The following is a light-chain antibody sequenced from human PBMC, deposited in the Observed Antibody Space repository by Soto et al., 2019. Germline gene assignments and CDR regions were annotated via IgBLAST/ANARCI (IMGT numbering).Light chain of an antibody. Sequence: EIVLTQSPGTLSLSPGERATLSCRASQSVSSSYLAWYQQKPGQAPRLLIYGASSRATGIPDRFSGSGYGTDFTLTISRLEAEDFAVYYCQQYGSSPLITFGQGTRLEIK. CDR2: GAS. CDR3: QQYGSSPLIT. CDR1: QSVSSSY. V-gene: IGKV3-20*01. J-gene: IGKJ5*01.